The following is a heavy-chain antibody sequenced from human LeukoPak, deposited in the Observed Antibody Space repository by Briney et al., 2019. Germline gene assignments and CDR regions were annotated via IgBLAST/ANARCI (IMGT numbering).Heavy chain of an antibody. V-gene: IGHV3-30-3*01. CDR3: ARARDYYDSSGHRAYYFDY. J-gene: IGHJ4*02. CDR1: GFTFSSYA. Sequence: PGGSLRLSCAASGFTFSSYAMHWVRQAPGKGLEWVAVISYDGSNKYYADSVKGRFTISRDNSKNTLYLQMNSLRAEDTAVYYCARARDYYDSSGHRAYYFDYWGQGTLVTVSS. D-gene: IGHD3-22*01. CDR2: ISYDGSNK.